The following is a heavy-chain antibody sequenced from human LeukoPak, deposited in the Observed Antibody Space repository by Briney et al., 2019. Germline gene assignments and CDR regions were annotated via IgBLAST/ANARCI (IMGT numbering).Heavy chain of an antibody. CDR2: ISSSSSYI. D-gene: IGHD3-10*02. CDR1: GFTFSSYS. J-gene: IGHJ6*01. V-gene: IGHV3-21*01. Sequence: AGGSLRLSCAASGFTFSSYSMNWVRQAPGKGLEWVSSISSSSSYIYYADSVKGRFTISRDNAKNSLYLQMNSLRAEDTAVYYCAKDMSDYYNGMDVCGQGAPVTVSS. CDR3: AKDMSDYYNGMDV.